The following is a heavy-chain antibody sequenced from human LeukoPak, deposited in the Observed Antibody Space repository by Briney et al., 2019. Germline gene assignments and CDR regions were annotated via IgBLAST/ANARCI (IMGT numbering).Heavy chain of an antibody. J-gene: IGHJ5*02. Sequence: SVKVSCKASGGTFSSYAISWVRQAPGQGLEWMGRIIPIFGIANYAQKFQGRVTITADKSTSTAYMELSSLRSEDTAVYYCAREVVTTNRNWFDPWGQGTLVTVAS. V-gene: IGHV1-69*04. CDR1: GGTFSSYA. CDR3: AREVVTTNRNWFDP. CDR2: IIPIFGIA. D-gene: IGHD4-11*01.